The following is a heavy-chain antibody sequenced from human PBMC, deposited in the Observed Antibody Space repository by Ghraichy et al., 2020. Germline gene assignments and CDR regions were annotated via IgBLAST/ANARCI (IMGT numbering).Heavy chain of an antibody. D-gene: IGHD5-12*01. Sequence: GESLNISCTASGFTFGDYAVSWFRQAPGKGLEWVGFIRSKGYGGTTEYAASVKGRFAISRDDSKSIAYLQMDSLKTEDTAVYYCTRASGAFDYWGQGTLVTVSS. CDR1: GFTFGDYA. J-gene: IGHJ4*02. CDR2: IRSKGYGGTT. CDR3: TRASGAFDY. V-gene: IGHV3-49*03.